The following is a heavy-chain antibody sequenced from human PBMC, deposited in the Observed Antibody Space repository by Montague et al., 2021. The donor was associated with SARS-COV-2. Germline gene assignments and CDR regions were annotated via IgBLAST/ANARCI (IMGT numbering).Heavy chain of an antibody. Sequence: SETLSLTCTVSGGSISNYYWSWIRQPPGKGLEWIGYIYYSGSTNYNPSLKSRVTISVDTSKNQFSLKLSSVTAADTAVYYCARDPNYYYTSRSRGNWFDPWGQGTLVTVSS. CDR2: IYYSGST. D-gene: IGHD3-10*01. J-gene: IGHJ5*02. CDR3: ARDPNYYYTSRSRGNWFDP. V-gene: IGHV4-59*01. CDR1: GGSISNYY.